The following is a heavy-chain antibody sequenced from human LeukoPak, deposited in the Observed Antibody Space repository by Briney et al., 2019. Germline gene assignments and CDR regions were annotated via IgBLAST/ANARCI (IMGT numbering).Heavy chain of an antibody. V-gene: IGHV1-8*01. J-gene: IGHJ5*02. CDR2: MNPDSGNT. D-gene: IGHD2-2*01. CDR3: ARGAWPAVIATRWFDP. Sequence: ASVKLSCKASGSKFTSYDINSPRQSTGQPLEPTGWMNPDSGNTGYAQNFQARVTMTRSTSTSTAYMELSSLRSEDTAVYYCARGAWPAVIATRWFDPWGQGTQVTVSS. CDR1: GSKFTSYD.